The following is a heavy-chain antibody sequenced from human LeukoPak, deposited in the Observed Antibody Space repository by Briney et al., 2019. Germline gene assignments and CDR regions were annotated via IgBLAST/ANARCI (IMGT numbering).Heavy chain of an antibody. D-gene: IGHD5-18*01. J-gene: IGHJ4*02. CDR3: ARNTAMADGVDY. CDR1: GFTFDDYA. CDR2: ISWDGGST. Sequence: PGGSLRLSCAASGFTFDDYAMHWVRQAPGKGLEWVSLISWDGGSTYYADSVKGRFTISRDNSKNSLYLQMNSLRAEDTAVYYCARNTAMADGVDYWGQGTLVTVSS. V-gene: IGHV3-43D*03.